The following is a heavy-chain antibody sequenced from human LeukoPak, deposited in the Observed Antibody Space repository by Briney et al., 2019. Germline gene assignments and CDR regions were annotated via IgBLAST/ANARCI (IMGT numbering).Heavy chain of an antibody. D-gene: IGHD2-15*01. Sequence: GGSLRLSCAASGSTFSSYWMSWVRQAPGKGLEWVANIKQDGSEKYYVDSVKGRFTISRDNAKNSLYLQMNSLRAEDTAVYYCARDGPGFCSGGRCYYYYMDVWGKGTPVTVSS. CDR3: ARDGPGFCSGGRCYYYYMDV. V-gene: IGHV3-7*01. CDR2: IKQDGSEK. J-gene: IGHJ6*03. CDR1: GSTFSSYW.